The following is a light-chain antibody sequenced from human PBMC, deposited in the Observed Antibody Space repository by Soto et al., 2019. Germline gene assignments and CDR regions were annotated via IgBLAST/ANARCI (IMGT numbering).Light chain of an antibody. CDR1: QSINNR. V-gene: IGKV1-5*01. J-gene: IGKJ1*01. CDR2: DAS. Sequence: IQMTQSPSTLSASIGDRVTITCRASQSINNRLAWYQQMPGKAPNLLIYDASSLESGVPSRFRGSGSETEFTLTISSLQPDDFATYYYQQYNTYSWTFGPGTKVDIK. CDR3: QQYNTYSWT.